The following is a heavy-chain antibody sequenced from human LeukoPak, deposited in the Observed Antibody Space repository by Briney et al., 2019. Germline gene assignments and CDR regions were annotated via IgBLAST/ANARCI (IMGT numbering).Heavy chain of an antibody. Sequence: GGSLRLSCAASGFTFNNFDMSLVRQAPGKGLEWVSSISNSGDTTYYADSVKGRFTISRDNSKNTLYLQMNSLRAEDTALYYCEKVVWGSGGPDYWGQGTLVTVSS. D-gene: IGHD3-10*01. CDR1: GFTFNNFD. CDR3: EKVVWGSGGPDY. V-gene: IGHV3-23*01. J-gene: IGHJ4*02. CDR2: ISNSGDTT.